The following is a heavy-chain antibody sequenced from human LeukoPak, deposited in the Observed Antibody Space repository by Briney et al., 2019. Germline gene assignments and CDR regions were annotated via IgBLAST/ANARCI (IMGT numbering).Heavy chain of an antibody. Sequence: GGSLRLSCAASGFTFSSYAMHWVRPAPGKGLEWVAVISYDGSNKYYADSVKGRFTISRDNSKNTLYLQMNSLRAEDTAVYYCAREGSSNDNMDVWGQGTTVTVSS. CDR1: GFTFSSYA. J-gene: IGHJ6*02. V-gene: IGHV3-30*04. CDR3: AREGSSNDNMDV. D-gene: IGHD1-1*01. CDR2: ISYDGSNK.